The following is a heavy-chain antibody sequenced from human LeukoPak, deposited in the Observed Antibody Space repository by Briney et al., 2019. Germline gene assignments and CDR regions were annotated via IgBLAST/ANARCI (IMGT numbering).Heavy chain of an antibody. D-gene: IGHD6-6*01. CDR2: INSDGSEG. V-gene: IGHV3-7*03. J-gene: IGHJ3*01. CDR3: ARSSYSSSSSV. CDR1: GFTFSSYG. Sequence: GGSLRLSCAASGFTFSSYGMHWVRQASGKGLEWVASINSDGSEGYYADVVKGRFTISRDNAKNSLYLQINSLRAEDTAVYYCARSSYSSSSSVWGQGTMVTVSS.